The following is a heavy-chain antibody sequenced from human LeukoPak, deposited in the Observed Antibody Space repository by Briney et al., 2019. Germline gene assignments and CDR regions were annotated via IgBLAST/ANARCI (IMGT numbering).Heavy chain of an antibody. J-gene: IGHJ4*02. D-gene: IGHD6-19*01. V-gene: IGHV1-69*17. CDR1: GGTFSSYA. CDR3: ANLHGSWQWLAN. Sequence: GSSVKVSCKASGGTFSSYAISWVRQAPGRGLEWMGGIIPIFGIANYAQKFQGRVTITADKSTSTAYMELSSLRSEDTAVYYCANLHGSWQWLANWGQGTLVTVSS. CDR2: IIPIFGIA.